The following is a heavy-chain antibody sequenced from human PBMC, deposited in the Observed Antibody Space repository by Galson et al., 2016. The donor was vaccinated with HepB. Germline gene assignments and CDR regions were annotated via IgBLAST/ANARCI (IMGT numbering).Heavy chain of an antibody. CDR1: GYSFTSDW. J-gene: IGHJ6*03. Sequence: QSGAEVKKPGEFLKISCKGSGYSFTSDWIGWVRQLPGKGLEWMGIIFPADSETEYSPSFQGHVSISADKSINTAYLQWSSLKASDTAIYYCARARRHGPFYLYLDVWGKGTTVTVSS. D-gene: IGHD2/OR15-2a*01. V-gene: IGHV5-51*01. CDR3: ARARRHGPFYLYLDV. CDR2: IFPADSET.